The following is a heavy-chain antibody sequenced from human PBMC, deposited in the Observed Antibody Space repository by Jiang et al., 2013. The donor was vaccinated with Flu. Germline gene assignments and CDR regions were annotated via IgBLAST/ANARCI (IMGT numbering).Heavy chain of an antibody. V-gene: IGHV1-2*06. CDR1: GYTFTDYY. CDR3: ARADAVDY. Sequence: GAEVKKPGASVKVSCKASGYTFTDYYLHWVRQAPGQGLEWMGRINPNTGGTNYAQKFQGRVTMTRDTSIRTAYMELSSLRSDDTAVYYCARADAVDYWGQGTLVTVSS. J-gene: IGHJ4*02. CDR2: INPNTGGT.